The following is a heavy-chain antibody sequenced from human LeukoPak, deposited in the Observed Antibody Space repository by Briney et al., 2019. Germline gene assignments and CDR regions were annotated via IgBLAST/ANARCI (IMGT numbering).Heavy chain of an antibody. J-gene: IGHJ4*02. CDR2: IYYSGST. V-gene: IGHV4-59*12. CDR1: GGSISSYY. Sequence: ETLSLTCTVSGGSISSYYWSWIRQPPGKGLEWIGYIYYSGSTNYNPSLESRVAISADMSKNQFSLKLTSVTGADTAVYYCAGERGEEYSSGWYKRNYFDNWGQGIRVTVSS. D-gene: IGHD6-19*01. CDR3: AGERGEEYSSGWYKRNYFDN.